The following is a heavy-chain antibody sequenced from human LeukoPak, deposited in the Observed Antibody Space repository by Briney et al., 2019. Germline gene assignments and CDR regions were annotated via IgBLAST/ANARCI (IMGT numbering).Heavy chain of an antibody. J-gene: IGHJ3*02. V-gene: IGHV3-30*18. D-gene: IGHD5-18*01. CDR2: ISYSGNNI. CDR1: GFTFSSYG. CDR3: AKDRGTAMKLCAFDI. Sequence: GGSLRLSCAASGFTFSSYGMHWVRQAPGKGLEWVAVISYSGNNIYYADSVKGRFTISRDNAKNSLYLQMNSLRAEDTALYYCAKDRGTAMKLCAFDIWGQGTMVTVSS.